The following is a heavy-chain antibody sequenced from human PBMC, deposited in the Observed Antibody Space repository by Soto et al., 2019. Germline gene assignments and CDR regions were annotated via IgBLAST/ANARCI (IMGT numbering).Heavy chain of an antibody. J-gene: IGHJ4*02. CDR2: ISAYNGNK. CDR3: ARDLGQPLFDY. D-gene: IGHD6-13*01. Sequence: QVQLVQSGAEVKKPGASVKVSCKASGYTFTSYGISWVRQAPGQGLEWMGWISAYNGNKKYAQKLQGRVTMTTNTSTSTSYMELRILRSDDTAVYYWARDLGQPLFDYWGQGTLVTVSS. V-gene: IGHV1-18*01. CDR1: GYTFTSYG.